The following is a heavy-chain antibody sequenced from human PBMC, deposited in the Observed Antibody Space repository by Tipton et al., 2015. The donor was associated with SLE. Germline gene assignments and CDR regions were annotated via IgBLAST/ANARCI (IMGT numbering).Heavy chain of an antibody. D-gene: IGHD4-17*01. CDR3: ARRRYGDFLLPDAFDI. V-gene: IGHV4-39*07. CDR2: IYYSGSP. CDR1: GGSISSSSYY. J-gene: IGHJ3*02. Sequence: TLSLTCTVSGGSISSSSYYWGWVRQPPGKGLEWIGSIYYSGSPYYNPSLKSRVTISVDTSKNQFSLKLSSVTAADTAVYYCARRRYGDFLLPDAFDIWGQGTMVTVSS.